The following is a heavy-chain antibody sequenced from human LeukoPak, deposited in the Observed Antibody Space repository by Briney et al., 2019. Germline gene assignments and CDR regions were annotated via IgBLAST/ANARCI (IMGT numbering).Heavy chain of an antibody. Sequence: HTGRSLRLSCAASGFTFSSYAMHWIRQAPGKGLEWVSYITSSGSTTYYADSVKGRFTISRDNAKNSLYLQMNSLRAEDTAVYFCARRHDYGDSWGQGTLVTVSS. J-gene: IGHJ4*02. V-gene: IGHV3-48*04. CDR3: ARRHDYGDS. CDR2: ITSSGSTT. CDR1: GFTFSSYA.